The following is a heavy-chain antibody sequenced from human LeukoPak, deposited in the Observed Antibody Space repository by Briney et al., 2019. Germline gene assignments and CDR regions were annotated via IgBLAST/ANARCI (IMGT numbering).Heavy chain of an antibody. V-gene: IGHV3-30*02. J-gene: IGHJ4*02. CDR2: IRYDGSNK. CDR1: GFTFSSYG. Sequence: GGSLRLSCAASGFTFSSYGMHWVRQAPGKGLEWVAFIRYDGSNKYYADSVKGRFTISRDNSKNTLYLQMNSLRAEDTAVYYCAKDLGITGTPWGDDYWGQGTLVTVSS. D-gene: IGHD1-20*01. CDR3: AKDLGITGTPWGDDY.